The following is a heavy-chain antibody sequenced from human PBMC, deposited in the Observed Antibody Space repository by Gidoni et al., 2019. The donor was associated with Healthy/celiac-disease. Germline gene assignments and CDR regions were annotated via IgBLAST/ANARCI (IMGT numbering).Heavy chain of an antibody. V-gene: IGHV3-33*01. J-gene: IGHJ6*02. D-gene: IGHD6-6*01. Sequence: QVQLVESGGGVVQPGRSLRLSCAASGFTFSSYGMHWVRQAPGKGLEWVAVIWYDGSNKYYADSVKGRFTISRDNSKNTLYLQMNSLRAEDTAVYYCARPYSSSSLPIYYYYGMDVWGQGTTVTVSS. CDR1: GFTFSSYG. CDR3: ARPYSSSSLPIYYYYGMDV. CDR2: IWYDGSNK.